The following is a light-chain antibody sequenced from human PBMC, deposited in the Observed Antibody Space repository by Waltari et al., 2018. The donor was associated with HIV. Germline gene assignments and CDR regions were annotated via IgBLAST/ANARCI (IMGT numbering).Light chain of an antibody. CDR3: QSYDRSLSAWV. CDR2: GDK. V-gene: IGLV1-40*01. CDR1: CSNLGEGYN. J-gene: IGLJ3*02. Sequence: QYVLTQPPAVSGAPGQTVTISCTGNCSNLGEGYNVHWYQLLPGTAPKLLIYGDKNRPSGVPDRFSGSKSDTSASLAITGLQAEDEADYYCQSYDRSLSAWVFGGGTKLTVL.